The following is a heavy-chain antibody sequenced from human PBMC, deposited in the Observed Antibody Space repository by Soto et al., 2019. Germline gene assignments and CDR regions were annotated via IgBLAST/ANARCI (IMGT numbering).Heavy chain of an antibody. Sequence: QVQLVQSGAEVRKPGSSVKVSCKASGGTFSRHAISWVRQAPGQGLEWMGGIIPIFGTANHAQKFQGRVTIIADESKSTVYMELSSLRSEDKGMYYCARGWGYDSNDYYYAYWGQGTLVIVSS. CDR1: GGTFSRHA. D-gene: IGHD3-22*01. V-gene: IGHV1-69*01. CDR3: ARGWGYDSNDYYYAY. CDR2: IIPIFGTA. J-gene: IGHJ4*02.